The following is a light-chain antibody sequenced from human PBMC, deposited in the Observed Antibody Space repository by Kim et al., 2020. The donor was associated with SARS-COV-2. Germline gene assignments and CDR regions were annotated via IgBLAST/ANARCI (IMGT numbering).Light chain of an antibody. Sequence: PGQSITISCTGTSSDVGGYNYVSWYQQHPDKAPKLMIYDVSNRPSGVSNRFSGSKSGNTASLTISGLQAEDEADYYCSSYTSSSLVFGGGTQLTVL. J-gene: IGLJ3*02. CDR2: DVS. V-gene: IGLV2-14*03. CDR3: SSYTSSSLV. CDR1: SSDVGGYNY.